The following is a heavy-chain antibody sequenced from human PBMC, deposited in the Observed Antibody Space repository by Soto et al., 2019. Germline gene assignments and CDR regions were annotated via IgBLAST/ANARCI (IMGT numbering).Heavy chain of an antibody. Sequence: EVQLLESGGGLVQPGGSLRLSCAASGFTFSNYAMTWVRQAPGKGLEWVSAIINTCGGTFYADSVQGRFTISRDNSVNTLYLPMHSLRAEDTAVYYCAKDWPGTRAYGVDVWGQGTTVTVSS. CDR3: AKDWPGTRAYGVDV. V-gene: IGHV3-23*01. CDR2: IINTCGGT. D-gene: IGHD1-1*01. CDR1: GFTFSNYA. J-gene: IGHJ6*02.